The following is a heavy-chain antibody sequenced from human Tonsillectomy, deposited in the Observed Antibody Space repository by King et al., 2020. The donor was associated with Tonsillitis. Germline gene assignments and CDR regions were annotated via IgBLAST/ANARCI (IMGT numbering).Heavy chain of an antibody. Sequence: VQLQESGPGLVKSSETLSLTCNVSGFSISSGYYWGWIRQSPGKGLEWIGNVFHTGSTSYNPSLKSRVDISVDTSKNQFSLKMRSVTAADTAVYYCAREGAVAVNFFDYWGQGTLVTVSS. CDR3: AREGAVAVNFFDY. CDR2: VFHTGST. CDR1: GFSISSGYY. J-gene: IGHJ4*02. V-gene: IGHV4-38-2*02. D-gene: IGHD6-19*01.